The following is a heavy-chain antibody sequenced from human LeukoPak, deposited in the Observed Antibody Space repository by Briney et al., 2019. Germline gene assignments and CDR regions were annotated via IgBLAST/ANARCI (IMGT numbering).Heavy chain of an antibody. V-gene: IGHV4-61*02. CDR3: ARESDYSNNVDY. Sequence: SQTLSLTCTVSGDSISSGNYYWSRIRQPAGKGLEWIGRIYSSGSTNYNPSLKSRVTMSIDTSKNQFSLKLTSVTAADTAVYYCARESDYSNNVDYWGQGTLVTVSS. CDR1: GDSISSGNYY. D-gene: IGHD4-11*01. CDR2: IYSSGST. J-gene: IGHJ4*02.